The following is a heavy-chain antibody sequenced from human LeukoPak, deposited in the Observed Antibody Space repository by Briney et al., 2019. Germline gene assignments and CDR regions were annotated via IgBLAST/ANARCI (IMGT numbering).Heavy chain of an antibody. CDR1: GGSFSGYY. Sequence: SETLSLTCAVYGGSFSGYYWSWIRQPPGKGLEWIGEINHSGSTNYNPSLKSRVTISVDTSKNQFSLKLSSVTAADTAVYYCAGGFRWTGIFDYWGQGTLVTVSS. CDR2: INHSGST. J-gene: IGHJ4*02. V-gene: IGHV4-34*01. CDR3: AGGFRWTGIFDY. D-gene: IGHD3/OR15-3a*01.